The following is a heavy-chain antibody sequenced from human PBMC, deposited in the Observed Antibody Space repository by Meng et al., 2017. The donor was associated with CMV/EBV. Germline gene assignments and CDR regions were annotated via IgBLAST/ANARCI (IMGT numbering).Heavy chain of an antibody. CDR1: SISSRSYY. D-gene: IGHD3-3*01. Sequence: SISSRSYYWGWIRQPPGKGLEWIGSIYYSGSTYYNPSLKSRVTISVDTSKNQFSLKLSSVTAADTAVYYCARTLLTIFGVPPAFDIWGQGTMVTVSS. V-gene: IGHV4-39*07. CDR2: IYYSGST. J-gene: IGHJ3*02. CDR3: ARTLLTIFGVPPAFDI.